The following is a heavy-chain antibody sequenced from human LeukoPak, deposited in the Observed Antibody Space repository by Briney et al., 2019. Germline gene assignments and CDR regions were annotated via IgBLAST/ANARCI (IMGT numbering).Heavy chain of an antibody. CDR1: GGSISSYY. Sequence: SETLSLTCTVSGGSISSYYWSWIRQPPGKGLEWIGYIYYSGSTNYNPSLKSRVTISVDTSKNQFTLKLSSVTAADTAVYYCASYGSESYFDYWGQGTLVTVSS. CDR3: ASYGSESYFDY. CDR2: IYYSGST. D-gene: IGHD3-10*01. J-gene: IGHJ4*02. V-gene: IGHV4-59*01.